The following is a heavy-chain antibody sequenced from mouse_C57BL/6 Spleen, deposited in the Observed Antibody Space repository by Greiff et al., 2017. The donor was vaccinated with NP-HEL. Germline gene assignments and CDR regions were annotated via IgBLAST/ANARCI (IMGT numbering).Heavy chain of an antibody. CDR1: GYTFTSYW. V-gene: IGHV1-69*01. J-gene: IGHJ1*03. CDR2: IDPSDSYT. Sequence: QVQLQQPGAELVMPGASVKLSCKASGYTFTSYWMHWVKQRPGQGLEWIGEIDPSDSYTNYNQKFKGKSTLTVDKSSSTAYMQLSSLTSEDSAVDYCARYDGYYGYFDVWGTGTTVTVSS. D-gene: IGHD2-3*01. CDR3: ARYDGYYGYFDV.